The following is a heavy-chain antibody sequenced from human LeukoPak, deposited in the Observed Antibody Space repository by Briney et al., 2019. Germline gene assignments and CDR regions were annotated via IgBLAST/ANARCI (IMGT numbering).Heavy chain of an antibody. CDR2: INTDGSST. CDR1: GFTFSNYW. CDR3: ARDLDGYRSGNGA. V-gene: IGHV3-74*01. J-gene: IGHJ5*02. D-gene: IGHD5-12*01. Sequence: GGSLRLSCAASGFTFSNYWMHWVRQAPGKGLVWVSRINTDGSSTDYADSVKGRFTISRGNAKNTLYLQMNGLKAEDTAVYYCARDLDGYRSGNGAWGQGTLVTVSS.